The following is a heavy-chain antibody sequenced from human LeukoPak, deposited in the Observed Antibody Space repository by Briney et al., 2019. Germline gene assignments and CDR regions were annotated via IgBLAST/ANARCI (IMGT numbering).Heavy chain of an antibody. CDR3: ARDLGLRGVTNWFDP. J-gene: IGHJ5*02. V-gene: IGHV1-46*02. CDR2: IDPSGGST. Sequence: ASVKVSCKASAYTFNSYLLHWVRQAPGQGLEWMGTIDPSGGSTDYAQRFQGRVTLTRDTSTNTVYMERSSLTSDDTAVYYCARDLGLRGVTNWFDPWGQGTLVTVSS. D-gene: IGHD3-10*01. CDR1: AYTFNSYL.